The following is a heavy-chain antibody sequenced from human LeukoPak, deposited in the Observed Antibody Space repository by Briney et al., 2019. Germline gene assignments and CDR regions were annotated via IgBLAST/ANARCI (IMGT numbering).Heavy chain of an antibody. CDR2: ISYSGST. CDR3: VRGAVSAGGVFDV. D-gene: IGHD2-8*02. Sequence: SETLSLTCTVSGGSISGYYWSWIRQSPGKGLEWTGYISYSGSTSYNPSLKSRLTISVDTSTNQISLKLNSLSDADTAIYYCVRGAVSAGGVFDVLGQGTLVTVS. V-gene: IGHV4-59*01. CDR1: GGSISGYY. J-gene: IGHJ3*01.